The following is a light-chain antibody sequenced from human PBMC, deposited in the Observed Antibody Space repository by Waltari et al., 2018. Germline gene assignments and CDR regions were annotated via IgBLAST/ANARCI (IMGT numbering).Light chain of an antibody. CDR1: TSNIGNKY. V-gene: IGLV1-51*01. J-gene: IGLJ3*02. CDR3: ETWDSSLSAWV. CDR2: DND. Sequence: QSVLTQPPSVSAAPGQKVTISCPGRTSNIGNKYVSSYQQLPGTAPKLLIYDNDKRPSGIPDRFSGSKSGTSATLGITGLQTGDEANYYCETWDSSLSAWVFGGGTKLTVL.